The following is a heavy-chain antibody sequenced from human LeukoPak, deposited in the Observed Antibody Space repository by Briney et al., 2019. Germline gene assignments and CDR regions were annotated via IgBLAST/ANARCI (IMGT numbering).Heavy chain of an antibody. J-gene: IGHJ4*02. CDR2: INPNSGGT. Sequence: ASVEVSCKASGYTFTGYYMHWVRQAPGQGLEWMGWINPNSGGTNYAQKFQGRVTMTRDTSISTAYMELSRLRSDDTAVYYCARGPYYDILTGFLCDYWGQGTLVTVSS. CDR3: ARGPYYDILTGFLCDY. V-gene: IGHV1-2*02. CDR1: GYTFTGYY. D-gene: IGHD3-9*01.